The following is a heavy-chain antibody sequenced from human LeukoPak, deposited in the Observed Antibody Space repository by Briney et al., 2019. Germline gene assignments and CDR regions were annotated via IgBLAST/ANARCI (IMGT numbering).Heavy chain of an antibody. Sequence: SETLSLTCTVSGDSISSYYWSWIRQPPGKGLEWIGNIYYSGSTNYNPSLKSRVTISLDTSKNQFSLKLSSVIAADTAVYYCAADPRQQQLLAYWGQGTLVTVSS. CDR3: AADPRQQQLLAY. V-gene: IGHV4-59*01. CDR1: GDSISSYY. J-gene: IGHJ4*02. D-gene: IGHD6-13*01. CDR2: IYYSGST.